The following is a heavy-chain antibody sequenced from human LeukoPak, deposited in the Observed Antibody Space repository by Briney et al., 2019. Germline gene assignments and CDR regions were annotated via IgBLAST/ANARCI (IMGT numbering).Heavy chain of an antibody. CDR2: INHSGST. CDR3: ARAHGYYDSSGYWGYYFDY. CDR1: GGSFSGYY. Sequence: PSETLSLTCAVSGGSFSGYYWSCIRQPPGKGLEWIGEINHSGSTNYNPSLKSRVTISVDTSKNQFSLKLSSVIAADTAVYYCARAHGYYDSSGYWGYYFDYWGQGTLVTVSS. J-gene: IGHJ4*02. V-gene: IGHV4-34*01. D-gene: IGHD3-22*01.